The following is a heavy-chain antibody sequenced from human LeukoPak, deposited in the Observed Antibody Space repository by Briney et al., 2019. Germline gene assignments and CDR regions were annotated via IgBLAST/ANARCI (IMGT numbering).Heavy chain of an antibody. CDR2: IYPGDSDT. V-gene: IGHV5-51*01. CDR1: GYDFANFW. CDR3: ATQGTLTPHNAFDV. J-gene: IGHJ3*01. Sequence: GESLNISCQASGYDFANFWIGWVRQMPGKGLDWMGIIYPGDSDTRYSPSFQGQVTISADKSISTAYLQWTSLKASDTAMYYCATQGTLTPHNAFDVWGQGTMVTVSS. D-gene: IGHD2-15*01.